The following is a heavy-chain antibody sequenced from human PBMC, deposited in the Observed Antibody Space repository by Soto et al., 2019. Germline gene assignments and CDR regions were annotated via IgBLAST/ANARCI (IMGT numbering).Heavy chain of an antibody. J-gene: IGHJ4*02. CDR2: IWYDGSIK. V-gene: IGHV3-33*01. CDR3: AIVVPDQWLVSSALPHAF. Sequence: HPGGSLRVSCGACVFTFSIYGMQWLRQSPGKGMEWVAVIWYDGSIKYYADSVKGRLTISSDNSKNPRYLQMNSLRAEDTAVYYCAIVVPDQWLVSSALPHAFWGQGTLVT. CDR1: VFTFSIYG. D-gene: IGHD6-19*01.